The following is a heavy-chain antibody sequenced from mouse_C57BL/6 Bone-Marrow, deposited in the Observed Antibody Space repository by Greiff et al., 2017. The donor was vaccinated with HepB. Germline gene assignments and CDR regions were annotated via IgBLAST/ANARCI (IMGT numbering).Heavy chain of an antibody. D-gene: IGHD2-1*01. Sequence: QVQLQQSGAELARPGASVKLSCKASGYTFTSYGISWVKQRTGQGLEWIGEIYPRSGSTYYNEKFKGKATLTADKSSSTAYMALRSLTSEDSAVYVCATWVYGNYKGLYDFDYWGQGTTLTVSS. J-gene: IGHJ2*01. V-gene: IGHV1-81*01. CDR1: GYTFTSYG. CDR3: ATWVYGNYKGLYDFDY. CDR2: IYPRSGST.